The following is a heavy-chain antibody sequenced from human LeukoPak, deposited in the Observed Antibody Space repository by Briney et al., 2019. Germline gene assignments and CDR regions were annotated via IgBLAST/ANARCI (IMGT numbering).Heavy chain of an antibody. CDR1: GFTFSSYG. J-gene: IGHJ4*02. V-gene: IGHV3-30*18. D-gene: IGHD6-19*01. CDR3: AKDGVEQWLAYYFDY. Sequence: TGGSLRLSCAASGFTFSSYGMHWVRQAPGKGLEWVAAMSYDGNNKYYADSVKGRLTISRDNSKNTLYVQMNSLRAEDTALYYCAKDGVEQWLAYYFDYWGQGALVTVSS. CDR2: MSYDGNNK.